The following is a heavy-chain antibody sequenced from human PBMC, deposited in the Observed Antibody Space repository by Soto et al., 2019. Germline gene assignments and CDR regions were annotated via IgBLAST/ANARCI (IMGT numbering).Heavy chain of an antibody. Sequence: SETLSLTCTVSGGSISTYYWSWIWQPPGKTLEWIGFVYYSGTTNYNPSLESRVIISVDTSKNQFSLSLSSVTTADTAVYYCAGARSPDTAYYYGMDVWGQGTTVTVSS. V-gene: IGHV4-59*01. CDR2: VYYSGTT. CDR3: AGARSPDTAYYYGMDV. CDR1: GGSISTYY. D-gene: IGHD5-18*01. J-gene: IGHJ6*01.